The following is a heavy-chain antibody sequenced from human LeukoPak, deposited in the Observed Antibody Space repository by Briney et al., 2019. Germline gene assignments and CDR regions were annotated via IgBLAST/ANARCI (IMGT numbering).Heavy chain of an antibody. J-gene: IGHJ4*02. V-gene: IGHV3-7*01. CDR2: IKQDGSEK. D-gene: IGHD6-19*01. CDR1: GFTFSTYW. CDR3: ARDLGGSSGWYAIFDY. Sequence: GGSLRLSCAASGFTFSTYWMSWVRQAPGKGLEWVANIKQDGSEKYYVDSVKGRFTISRDNAKNSLYLQMNSLRAEDTAVYYCARDLGGSSGWYAIFDYWGQGTLVTVSS.